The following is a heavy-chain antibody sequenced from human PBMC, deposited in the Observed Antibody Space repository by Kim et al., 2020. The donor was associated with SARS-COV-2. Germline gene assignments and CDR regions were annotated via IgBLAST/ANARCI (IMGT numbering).Heavy chain of an antibody. CDR1: GGTISSSSYY. J-gene: IGHJ6*03. CDR3: AREIVVVPAAIHTETYYYYYMDV. D-gene: IGHD2-2*02. CDR2: IYYSGST. Sequence: SETLSLTCTVSGGTISSSSYYWGWIRQPPGKGLEWIGSIYYSGSTYYNPSLKSRATISVDTSKNQFSLKLSSVTAADTAVYYCAREIVVVPAAIHTETYYYYYMDVWGKGTTVTVSS. V-gene: IGHV4-39*02.